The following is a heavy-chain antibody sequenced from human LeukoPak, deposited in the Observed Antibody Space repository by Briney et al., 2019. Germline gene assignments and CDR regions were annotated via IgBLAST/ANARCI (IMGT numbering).Heavy chain of an antibody. V-gene: IGHV1-69*05. Sequence: SVKVSCKASGGTFSSYAISWVRQAPGQGLEWMGGIIPIFGTANYAQKFQGRVTITTDESTSTAYMELSSLRSEDTAVYYCARAARLGHRGLSGSYRYYFDYWGQGTLVTVSS. CDR3: ARAARLGHRGLSGSYRYYFDY. CDR1: GGTFSSYA. D-gene: IGHD1-26*01. CDR2: IIPIFGTA. J-gene: IGHJ4*02.